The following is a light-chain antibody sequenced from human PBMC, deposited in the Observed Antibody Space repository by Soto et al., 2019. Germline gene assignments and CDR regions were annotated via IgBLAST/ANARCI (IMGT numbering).Light chain of an antibody. Sequence: EIVLTQSPAPLSLSPGERATLSCRASQSVSRYLAWYQQKPGQAPRLLIYDASSRATGIPARFSGSGSGTDFTLTITSLEPEDFAVYYCQQRSNWPSTFGGGTKVEI. J-gene: IGKJ4*01. V-gene: IGKV3-11*01. CDR1: QSVSRY. CDR3: QQRSNWPST. CDR2: DAS.